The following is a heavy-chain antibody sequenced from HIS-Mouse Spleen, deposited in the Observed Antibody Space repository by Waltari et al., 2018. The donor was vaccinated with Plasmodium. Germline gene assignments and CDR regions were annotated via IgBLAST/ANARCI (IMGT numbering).Heavy chain of an antibody. CDR2: INHSGST. Sequence: QVQLQQWGAGLLKPSETLSLTCAVYGGSFSGYYWSWIRQPPGKGLEWIGEINHSGSTNYTPALKSRVPISVDTSKNQFSLKLSSVTAADTAVYYWARGLRGHYWYFDLWGRGTLVTVSS. D-gene: IGHD3-10*01. J-gene: IGHJ2*01. V-gene: IGHV4-34*01. CDR1: GGSFSGYY. CDR3: ARGLRGHYWYFDL.